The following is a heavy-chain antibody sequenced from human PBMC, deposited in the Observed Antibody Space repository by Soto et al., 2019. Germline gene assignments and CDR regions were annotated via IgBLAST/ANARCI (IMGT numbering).Heavy chain of an antibody. CDR1: GGSISSGGYY. V-gene: IGHV4-31*03. Sequence: PSETLSLTCTVSGGSISSGGYYWSWIRQHPGKGLEWIGYIYYSGSTYYNPSLKRRVTISVDTSKNQFSLKLSSVTAADTAVYYCARGRHYGSGSYHYYYYGMDVWGQGTTVTVSS. J-gene: IGHJ6*02. D-gene: IGHD3-10*01. CDR2: IYYSGST. CDR3: ARGRHYGSGSYHYYYYGMDV.